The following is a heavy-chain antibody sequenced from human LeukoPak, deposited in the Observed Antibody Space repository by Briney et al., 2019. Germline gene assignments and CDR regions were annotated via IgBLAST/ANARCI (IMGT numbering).Heavy chain of an antibody. CDR2: IYHSGST. V-gene: IGHV4-30-2*01. Sequence: SETLSLTCAVSGGSISSGGYSWSWIRQPPGKGLEWIGYIYHSGSTYYNPSLKSRVTISVDRSKNQFSLELSSVTAADTAVYYCARAGAAGDAFDIWGQGTMVTVSS. CDR1: GGSISSGGYS. J-gene: IGHJ3*02. CDR3: ARAGAAGDAFDI.